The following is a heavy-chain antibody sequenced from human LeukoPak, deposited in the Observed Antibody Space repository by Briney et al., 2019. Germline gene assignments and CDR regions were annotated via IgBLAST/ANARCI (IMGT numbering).Heavy chain of an antibody. CDR3: ARAGGTYYGIAFDI. D-gene: IGHD1-26*01. CDR1: GFTFSSYW. CDR2: IKQDGSEK. J-gene: IGHJ3*02. Sequence: PGGSLRLSCAASGFTFSSYWMGWVRQAPGKGLEWGANIKQDGSEKYYVYSVKGRFTISRDNAKNSLYLQMNRLRAEHTAVYYCARAGGTYYGIAFDIWGQGTMVTVSS. V-gene: IGHV3-7*01.